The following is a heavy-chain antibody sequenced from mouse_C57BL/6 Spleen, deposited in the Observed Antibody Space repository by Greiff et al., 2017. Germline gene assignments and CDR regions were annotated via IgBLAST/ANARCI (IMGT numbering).Heavy chain of an antibody. CDR3: ARDGDGYVDY. CDR2: ISAGGSYT. Sequence: EVQLVEPGGGLVKPGGSLKLSCAASGFTFSSYAMSWVRQTPEKRLEWVATISAGGSYTYSPDNVKGRFAISRDNAKNNRYLQMIQLKSEDTAMYYCARDGDGYVDYWGQGTTLTVSS. CDR1: GFTFSSYA. J-gene: IGHJ2*01. D-gene: IGHD2-3*01. V-gene: IGHV5-4*01.